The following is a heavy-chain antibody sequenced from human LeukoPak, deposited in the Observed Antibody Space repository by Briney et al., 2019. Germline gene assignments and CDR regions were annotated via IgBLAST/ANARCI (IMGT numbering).Heavy chain of an antibody. J-gene: IGHJ4*02. CDR2: IEQDGSEK. CDR3: ARPSVLGPNTDY. Sequence: QPGGSLRLSCAASGFTFSNYWVSWVRQTPGKGLEWVATIEQDGSEKYYVDSVKGRFTISRDNAKKSLFLQMNSLRADDTAVYYCARPSVLGPNTDYWGQGTLVTVSS. D-gene: IGHD4/OR15-4a*01. V-gene: IGHV3-7*01. CDR1: GFTFSNYW.